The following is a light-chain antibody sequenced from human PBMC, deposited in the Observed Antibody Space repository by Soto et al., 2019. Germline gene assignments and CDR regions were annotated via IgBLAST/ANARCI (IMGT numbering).Light chain of an antibody. CDR3: HQYGTSLPYT. J-gene: IGKJ2*01. CDR1: QSVSSNY. Sequence: EFVLTQSPGTLSLSAGGRATLSCRASQSVSSNYLAWYQQKPGQAPRLLIYGASRRATGIPDRFTGSGSGTDFTLTISRLEPEDFVVYYCHQYGTSLPYTFGQGTKLEI. CDR2: GAS. V-gene: IGKV3-20*01.